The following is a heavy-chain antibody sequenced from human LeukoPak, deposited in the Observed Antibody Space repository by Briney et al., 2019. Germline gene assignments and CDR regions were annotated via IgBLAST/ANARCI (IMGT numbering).Heavy chain of an antibody. CDR1: GYTFSNQW. D-gene: IGHD3-10*01. CDR3: ARTGYHYGSGSHYAFDL. J-gene: IGHJ3*01. Sequence: GESLETSCEASGYTFSNQWIGWVRQMPGKGLEWMGIIYPGDSDTRYSPSFQGQVTISVDKSVTTTHLQWHSLKASDTAMYYCARTGYHYGSGSHYAFDLWGQGTMVTVSS. V-gene: IGHV5-51*01. CDR2: IYPGDSDT.